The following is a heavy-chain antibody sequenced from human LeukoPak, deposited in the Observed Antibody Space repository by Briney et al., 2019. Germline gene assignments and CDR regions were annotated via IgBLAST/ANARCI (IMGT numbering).Heavy chain of an antibody. V-gene: IGHV3-30*18. CDR1: GFTFTNYA. Sequence: GKSLRLSCAASGFTFTNYAMHWVRQDPGKGLEWVANILYDGSRKNYADSVKGRFSVYRDNSNYSLYLQMNSLRIEDTAVYYCANFEGSSQAFHIWGQGTLVTVSS. D-gene: IGHD6-13*01. J-gene: IGHJ3*02. CDR3: ANFEGSSQAFHI. CDR2: ILYDGSRK.